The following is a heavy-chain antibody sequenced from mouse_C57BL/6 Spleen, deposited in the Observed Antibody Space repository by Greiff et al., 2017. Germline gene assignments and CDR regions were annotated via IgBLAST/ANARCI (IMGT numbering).Heavy chain of an antibody. D-gene: IGHD2-3*01. CDR2: IYLGNGYT. CDR3: ARWGDGYSYYGD. J-gene: IGHJ2*01. CDR1: GYTFTSYG. Sequence: EVQLQQSGAELARPGSSVKMSCKTSGYTFTSYGINWVKQRPGQGLEWIGYIYLGNGYTEYNEKFKGKATLTSDTSSSTAYMQLSSLTSEDSAIYFCARWGDGYSYYGDWGQGTTLTVSS. V-gene: IGHV1-58*01.